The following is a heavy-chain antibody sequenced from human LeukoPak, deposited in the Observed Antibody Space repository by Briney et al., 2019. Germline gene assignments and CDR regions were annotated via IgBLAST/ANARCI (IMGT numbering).Heavy chain of an antibody. Sequence: PGGSLRLSCAASGFTFSSYAMSWVRQAPGKGLEWVSVIYSGGSTYYADSVKGRFTISRHNSKNTLYLQMNSLRAEDTAVYYCARGHEDYYYGMDVWGQGTTVTVSS. V-gene: IGHV3-53*04. J-gene: IGHJ6*02. CDR3: ARGHEDYYYGMDV. CDR2: IYSGGST. CDR1: GFTFSSYA.